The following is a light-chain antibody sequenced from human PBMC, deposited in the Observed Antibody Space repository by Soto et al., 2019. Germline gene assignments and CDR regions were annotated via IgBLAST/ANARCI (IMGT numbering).Light chain of an antibody. CDR2: AAS. V-gene: IGKV1-39*01. CDR1: QTVSRY. Sequence: DIQLTHSPSSLSASVVDTVTITCRASQTVSRYLSWYQQKSGTAPKLLIYAASTLHTGVPSRFSGRGSGTDFTLTINNLQREDFADYFCQQNYSNLWTFGQGTKVDIK. CDR3: QQNYSNLWT. J-gene: IGKJ1*01.